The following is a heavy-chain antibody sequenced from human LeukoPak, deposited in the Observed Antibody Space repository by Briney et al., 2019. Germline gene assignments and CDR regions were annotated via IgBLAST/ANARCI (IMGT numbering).Heavy chain of an antibody. Sequence: PGGSLRLSCAASGFTFSSYAMSWVRQAPGKRLEWVSAISGSDAGTYYANSVRGRFTISRDNSRNTLYLQMNSLRAEDTAVYYCAKEKKLEPFDYWGQGTRVTVSS. D-gene: IGHD1-1*01. CDR2: ISGSDAGT. CDR3: AKEKKLEPFDY. J-gene: IGHJ4*02. V-gene: IGHV3-23*01. CDR1: GFTFSSYA.